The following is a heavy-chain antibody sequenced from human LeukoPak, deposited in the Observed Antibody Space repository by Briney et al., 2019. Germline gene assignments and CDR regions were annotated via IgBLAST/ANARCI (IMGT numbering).Heavy chain of an antibody. CDR2: ISFDGNS. CDR3: ARQYYDILTGYPDAFDI. Sequence: SETLSLTCTVTGGSITSNPYYWGWIRQPPGKGLEWIGSISFDGNSYYDPSLKSRVTISVDTSKNQFSLKLSSVTAADTAVYYCARQYYDILTGYPDAFDIWGQGTMVTVSS. V-gene: IGHV4-39*01. D-gene: IGHD3-9*01. J-gene: IGHJ3*02. CDR1: GGSITSNPYY.